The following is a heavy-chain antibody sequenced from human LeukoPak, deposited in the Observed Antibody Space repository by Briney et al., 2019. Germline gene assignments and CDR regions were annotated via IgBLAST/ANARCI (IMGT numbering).Heavy chain of an antibody. CDR1: GFXFSSYC. J-gene: IGHJ4*02. V-gene: IGHV3-48*02. CDR2: ISLSSGTI. Sequence: PGGSLRLSCAASGFXFSSYCINWVRQAPGKGLEWISYISLSSGTIYYADSVKGRFTVSRDNAKNSMYLQMSSLRDEDTAVYYCARDRGYCSGGSCYTYYFDYWGQGTLVTVSS. CDR3: ARDRGYCSGGSCYTYYFDY. D-gene: IGHD2-15*01.